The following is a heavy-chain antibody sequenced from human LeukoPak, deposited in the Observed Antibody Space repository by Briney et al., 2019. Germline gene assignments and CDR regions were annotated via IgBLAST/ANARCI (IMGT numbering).Heavy chain of an antibody. CDR3: AKGSGYGGTVHFDY. D-gene: IGHD4-23*01. CDR2: IRSSGDIT. Sequence: PGGSLRLSCAASGFTFSSYGMRWVRQAPGKGLEWVSSIRSSGDITDYADSVKGWFTISRDNSKNTLYLQMNSLRAEDTAVYYCAKGSGYGGTVHFDYWGQGTLVTVSS. J-gene: IGHJ4*02. CDR1: GFTFSSYG. V-gene: IGHV3-23*01.